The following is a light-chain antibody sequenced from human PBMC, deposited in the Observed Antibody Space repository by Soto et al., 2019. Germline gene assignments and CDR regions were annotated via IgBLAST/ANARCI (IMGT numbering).Light chain of an antibody. J-gene: IGKJ4*01. CDR2: DVS. V-gene: IGKV1-5*01. Sequence: DIQMTQFPSPLSANVGDRVIITCRASQSVSKWLAWYQQKPGKAPSLLIYDVSNLESGDPSRFSGSGSGTEFTLNISRLQPEDSATYYCQQYASYMLTFGGGTKVGIK. CDR1: QSVSKW. CDR3: QQYASYMLT.